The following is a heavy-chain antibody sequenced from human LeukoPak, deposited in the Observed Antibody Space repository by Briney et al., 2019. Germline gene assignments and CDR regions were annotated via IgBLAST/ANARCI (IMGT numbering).Heavy chain of an antibody. CDR1: GGSISSYY. CDR3: ARGVYIAAAQYGY. CDR2: IYYSGTT. V-gene: IGHV4-59*01. D-gene: IGHD6-13*01. Sequence: PSETLSLTCTASGGSISSYYWSWIRQPPGKGLEWIGYIYYSGTTNYNPSLKSRVTISVDTSKNQFSLKLSSVPAADTAVYYCARGVYIAAAQYGYWGQGTLVTVSS. J-gene: IGHJ4*02.